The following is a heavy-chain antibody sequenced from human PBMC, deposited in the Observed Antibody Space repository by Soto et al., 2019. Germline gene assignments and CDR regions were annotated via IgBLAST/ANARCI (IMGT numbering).Heavy chain of an antibody. Sequence: QVQLVQSRAEVKKPGSSVKVSCKASGGTFSSYAISWVRQAPGQGLEWMGGIIPIFGTANYAQKFQGRVTITADESTSTAYMELSSLRSEDTAVYYCARGRYSSGWYKYGMDVWGQGTTVTVSS. CDR3: ARGRYSSGWYKYGMDV. D-gene: IGHD6-19*01. CDR2: IIPIFGTA. CDR1: GGTFSSYA. J-gene: IGHJ6*02. V-gene: IGHV1-69*01.